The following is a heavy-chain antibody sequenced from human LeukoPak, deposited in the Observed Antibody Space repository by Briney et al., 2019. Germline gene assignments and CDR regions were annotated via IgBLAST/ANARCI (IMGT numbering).Heavy chain of an antibody. CDR1: GDSIRRSSEY. CDR3: PRVPVGLVINNYYYYMDV. V-gene: IGHV4-39*07. J-gene: IGHJ6*03. D-gene: IGHD3-22*01. CDR2: IYYSGTT. Sequence: SETLSLTSTVSGDSIRRSSEYWAWVRQAPGKGLEWIGTIYYSGTTYYSPSLKSRVTLSIDTSENQFSLKLTSVTAADTAVYYCPRVPVGLVINNYYYYMDVWGKGTTVTVSS.